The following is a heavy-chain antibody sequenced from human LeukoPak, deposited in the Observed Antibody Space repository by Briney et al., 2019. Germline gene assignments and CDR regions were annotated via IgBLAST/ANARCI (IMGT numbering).Heavy chain of an antibody. J-gene: IGHJ6*02. V-gene: IGHV3-7*03. CDR2: VNRDGSET. Sequence: GGSLRLSCAASGFTLSSHWMTWVRQVPGRGPEWVANVNRDGSETYYLDSVKGRFTISKDNAKNSLYLQMNSLRAEDAALYHCARNNGMDVWGQGTTVIVSS. CDR1: GFTLSSHW. CDR3: ARNNGMDV.